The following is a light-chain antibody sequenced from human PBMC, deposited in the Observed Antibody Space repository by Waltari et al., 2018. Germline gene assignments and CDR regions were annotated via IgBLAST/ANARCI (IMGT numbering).Light chain of an antibody. J-gene: IGLJ2*01. V-gene: IGLV2-8*01. CDR2: EVK. CDR1: SNDVGGYNY. Sequence: QSALTQPPSASGSPGQSVTTSCTGTSNDVGGYNYVSWYQQHPDKAPKLIIYEVKTRPSGVPDRFSGSKSDNTASLTVSGLQAGDEADYYCSSYAGSNTVIFGGGTKLTVL. CDR3: SSYAGSNTVI.